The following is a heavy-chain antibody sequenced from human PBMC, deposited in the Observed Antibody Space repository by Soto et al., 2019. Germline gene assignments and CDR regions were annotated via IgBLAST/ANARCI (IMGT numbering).Heavy chain of an antibody. Sequence: GGSLRLSCAASGFTFDDYAMHWVRQAPGKGLEWVSGISWNSGSIGYADSVKGRFTISRDNAKNSLYLQMNSLRAEDTALYYCAKAASTGGLAAAGMGDYWGQGTLVTVSS. CDR3: AKAASTGGLAAAGMGDY. D-gene: IGHD6-13*01. CDR1: GFTFDDYA. J-gene: IGHJ4*02. V-gene: IGHV3-9*01. CDR2: ISWNSGSI.